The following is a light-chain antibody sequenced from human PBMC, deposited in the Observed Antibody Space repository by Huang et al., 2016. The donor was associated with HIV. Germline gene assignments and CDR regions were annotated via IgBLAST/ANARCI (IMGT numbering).Light chain of an antibody. CDR1: QSIGRC. J-gene: IGKJ4*01. Sequence: EIVLTQSPDFQSVTPNEKVTITCRASQSIGRCLHWYQQKAGQSPKVLIKYASQSISGVPSRFTGSGSGTDFTLTINGLEAEDAAVYYCHQTSSFPLTFGGGTKVEIK. V-gene: IGKV6D-21*02. CDR2: YAS. CDR3: HQTSSFPLT.